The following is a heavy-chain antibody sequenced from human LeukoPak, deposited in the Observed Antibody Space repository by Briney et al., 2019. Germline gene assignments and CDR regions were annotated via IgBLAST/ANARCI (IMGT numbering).Heavy chain of an antibody. V-gene: IGHV3-48*03. CDR1: GFTFSSYE. D-gene: IGHD2-2*01. Sequence: GGSLRLSCAASGFTFSSYEMNWVRQAPGKGLEWVSYISSSGSTIYYADSAKGRFTISRDNAKNSLYLQMNSLRAEDTAVYYCAKSPKYCSSTSCSVFDYWGQGTLVTVSS. CDR3: AKSPKYCSSTSCSVFDY. CDR2: ISSSGSTI. J-gene: IGHJ4*02.